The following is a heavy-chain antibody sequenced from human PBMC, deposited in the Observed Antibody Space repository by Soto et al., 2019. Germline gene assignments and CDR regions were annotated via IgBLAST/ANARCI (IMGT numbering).Heavy chain of an antibody. V-gene: IGHV4-39*01. CDR1: GESPPRTYSY. J-gene: IGHJ4*02. CDR2: VSYRGTT. D-gene: IGHD3-10*01. Sequence: SETRSPARPGAGESPPRTYSYWGWIRQSPGKGLEWIGIVSYRGTTSYNPSLKSRVTVSIDTSKNQFSLKVTSVTAADTAVYYCAGYESGTMFDSWGQGALVTVSS. CDR3: AGYESGTMFDS.